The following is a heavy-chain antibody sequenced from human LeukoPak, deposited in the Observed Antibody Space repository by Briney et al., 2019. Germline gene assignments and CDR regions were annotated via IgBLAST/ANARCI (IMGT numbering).Heavy chain of an antibody. CDR3: ATTSGYDSHSQH. D-gene: IGHD5-12*01. V-gene: IGHV1-69*05. CDR2: IIPIFGTA. CDR1: GGTFSSYA. Sequence: ASVKVSCKASGGTFSSYAISWVRQAPGQGLEWMGRIIPIFGTANYAQKFQGRVTITTDESTSTAYMELSSLRSEDTAVYYCATTSGYDSHSQHWGQGTLVTVSS. J-gene: IGHJ1*01.